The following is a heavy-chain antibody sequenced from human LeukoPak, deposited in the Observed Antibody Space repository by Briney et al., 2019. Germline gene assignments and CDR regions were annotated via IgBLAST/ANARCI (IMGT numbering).Heavy chain of an antibody. Sequence: GGSLRLSCAASGFTFSDYYMSWIRQAPGKGLEWVPVIWYGGSNKYYADSVKGRFTISRDNSKNTLYLQMNSLRAEDTAVYYCAKDRGYSYGYFDYWGQGTLVTVSS. J-gene: IGHJ4*02. V-gene: IGHV3-30*02. D-gene: IGHD5-18*01. CDR3: AKDRGYSYGYFDY. CDR2: IWYGGSNK. CDR1: GFTFSDYY.